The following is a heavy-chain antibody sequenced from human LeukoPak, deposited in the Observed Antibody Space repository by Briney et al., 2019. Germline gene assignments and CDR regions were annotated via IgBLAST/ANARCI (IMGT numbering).Heavy chain of an antibody. CDR1: GYSFTSYS. CDR2: IGPSDSYT. CDR3: ARPWGAGYSSGWYGY. J-gene: IGHJ4*02. V-gene: IGHV5-10-1*01. D-gene: IGHD6-19*01. Sequence: GESLKISGKGSGYSFTSYSISWSRQMPGKGLEWMGRIGPSDSYTNYRPSFQGHVTISADKSISTAYLQWSSLKASDTAMYYCARPWGAGYSSGWYGYWGQGTLVTVSS.